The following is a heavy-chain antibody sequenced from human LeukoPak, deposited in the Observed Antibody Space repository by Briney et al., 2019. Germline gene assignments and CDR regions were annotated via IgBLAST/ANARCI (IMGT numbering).Heavy chain of an antibody. CDR1: GLTFSRYA. J-gene: IGHJ4*02. Sequence: GGSLRLSCAASGLTFSRYAVYWVRQAPGKGLEWVAVISYDGSNKYYADSVKGRFTISRDNSKNMLYLQMNSLRAEDTAVYYCAGDFDYWGQGTLVTVSS. V-gene: IGHV3-30-3*01. CDR3: AGDFDY. CDR2: ISYDGSNK.